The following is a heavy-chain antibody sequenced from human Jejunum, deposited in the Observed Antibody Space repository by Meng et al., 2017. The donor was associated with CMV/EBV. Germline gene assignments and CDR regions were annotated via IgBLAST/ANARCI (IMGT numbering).Heavy chain of an antibody. CDR3: GGGGGWVSEY. V-gene: IGHV3-7*04. J-gene: IGHJ4*02. Sequence: SGEACGFTFTNYGREGVRQATGKGVEWVANIKQDGSEKYYVDSVKGRFTISRDNAKNSLYLQMNSLRAEDTAVYYCGGGGGWVSEYWGQGTLVTVSS. D-gene: IGHD6-19*01. CDR2: IKQDGSEK. CDR1: GFTFTNYG.